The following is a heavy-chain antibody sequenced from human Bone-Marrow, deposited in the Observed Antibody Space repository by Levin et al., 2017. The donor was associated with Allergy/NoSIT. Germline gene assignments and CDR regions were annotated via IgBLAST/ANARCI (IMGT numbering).Heavy chain of an antibody. CDR3: ARAVDYSSGNYFDS. CDR1: GDSVSSSGFS. CDR2: IYQSGDT. D-gene: IGHD3-22*01. J-gene: IGHJ4*02. V-gene: IGHV4-30-2*01. Sequence: SQTLSLTCAVSGDSVSSSGFSWNWIRQPPGKGLEWITFIYQSGDTYYNPSLKSRVTMSVDRSKNQFSLRLTSATVADTAIYYCARAVDYSSGNYFDSWGQGILVTVSS.